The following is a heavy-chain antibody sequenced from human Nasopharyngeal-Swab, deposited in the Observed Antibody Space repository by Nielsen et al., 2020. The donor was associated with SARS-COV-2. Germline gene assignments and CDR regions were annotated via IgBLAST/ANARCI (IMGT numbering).Heavy chain of an antibody. CDR1: GYSFPSYW. V-gene: IGHV5-51*01. D-gene: IGHD5-12*01. CDR3: VRPEGVATSFKYYFQYGMDV. J-gene: IGHJ6*02. CDR2: IYPRDSDT. Sequence: GESLKLSCKCSGYSFPSYWIAWVLQMPGKGLEWMGIIYPRDSDTRYSPSFQGQVTISADKSISTAYLQWSSLKASDTAMYYCVRPEGVATSFKYYFQYGMDVWGQGTMVTVPS.